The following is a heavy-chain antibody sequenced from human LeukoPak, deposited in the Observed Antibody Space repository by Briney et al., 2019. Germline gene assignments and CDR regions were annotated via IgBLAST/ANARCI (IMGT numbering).Heavy chain of an antibody. Sequence: KPSETLSLTCTVSGGSISSSSYYWGWIRQPPGKGLEWIGSIYYSGSTYYNPSLESRVTISVDTSKNQFSLKLSSVTAADTAVYYCARRDWSYSLDYWGQGTLVTVSS. CDR3: ARRDWSYSLDY. CDR2: IYYSGST. V-gene: IGHV4-39*07. CDR1: GGSISSSSYY. D-gene: IGHD1-26*01. J-gene: IGHJ4*02.